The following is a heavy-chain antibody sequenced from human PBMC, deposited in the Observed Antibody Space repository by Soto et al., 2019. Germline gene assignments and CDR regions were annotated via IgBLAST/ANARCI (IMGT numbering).Heavy chain of an antibody. CDR2: IYYSGST. D-gene: IGHD4-17*01. CDR3: ARYMTTVYVDY. Sequence: SETLSLTCTVSGGSISSSSYYWGWIRQPPGKGLEWIGSIYYSGSTYYNPSLKSRVTISVDTSKNQFSLKLSSVTAADTAVYYCARYMTTVYVDYWGQGTLVTVSS. V-gene: IGHV4-39*01. J-gene: IGHJ4*02. CDR1: GGSISSSSYY.